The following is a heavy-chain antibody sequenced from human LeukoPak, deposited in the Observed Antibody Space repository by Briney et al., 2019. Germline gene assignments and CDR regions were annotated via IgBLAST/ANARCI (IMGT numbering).Heavy chain of an antibody. V-gene: IGHV3-23*01. CDR3: AKGSWIQLWLIDY. D-gene: IGHD5-18*01. CDR2: ISSSGGST. CDR1: GFTFSSYA. Sequence: GGSLRLSCAASGFTFSSYAMSWVRQAPGKGLEWVSAISSSGGSTYYADSVKGRFTISRDNSKNTLYLQMNSLRAEDTAVYYCAKGSWIQLWLIDYWGQGTLVTVSS. J-gene: IGHJ4*02.